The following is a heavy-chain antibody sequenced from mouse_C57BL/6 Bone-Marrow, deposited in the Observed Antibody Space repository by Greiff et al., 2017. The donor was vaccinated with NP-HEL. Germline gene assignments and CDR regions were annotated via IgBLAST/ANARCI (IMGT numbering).Heavy chain of an antibody. Sequence: QVQLQQPGAELVRPGTSVKLSCKASGYTFTSYWMHWVKQRPGQGLEWIGVIDPSDSYTNYNQKFKGKATLTVDTSSSTAYMQLNSLTSEDSAVYYCARGVYHLDYWGQGTTLTVSS. CDR1: GYTFTSYW. CDR2: IDPSDSYT. CDR3: ARGVYHLDY. V-gene: IGHV1-59*01. J-gene: IGHJ2*01.